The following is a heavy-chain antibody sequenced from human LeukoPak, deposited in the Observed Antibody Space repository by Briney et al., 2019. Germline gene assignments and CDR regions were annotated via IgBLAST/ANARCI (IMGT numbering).Heavy chain of an antibody. D-gene: IGHD3-10*01. Sequence: GGSLRLSCAASGFTFSTYGMNWVRQAPGKGLEWLSSINYDSSDIYYADSLKGRFTISRDNAKNSLFLQMNSLRAEDTAVYYCARDYRSMVRGVTIFDPWGQGTRVSV. CDR1: GFTFSTYG. CDR3: ARDYRSMVRGVTIFDP. V-gene: IGHV3-21*01. J-gene: IGHJ5*02. CDR2: INYDSSDI.